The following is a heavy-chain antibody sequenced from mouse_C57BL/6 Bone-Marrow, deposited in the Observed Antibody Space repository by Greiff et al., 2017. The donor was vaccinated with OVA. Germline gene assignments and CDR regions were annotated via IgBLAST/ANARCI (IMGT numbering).Heavy chain of an antibody. Sequence: EVMLVESGPGMVKPSQSLSLTCTVTGYSITSGYDWHLIRHFPGNKLEWMGYISYSGSTYYNPSLKSRISITHDTSKNHFFLKLNSVTTEDTATYYCARGAYYSNWFAYWGQGTLVTVSA. V-gene: IGHV3-1*01. CDR1: GYSITSGYD. CDR2: ISYSGST. J-gene: IGHJ3*01. CDR3: ARGAYYSNWFAY. D-gene: IGHD2-5*01.